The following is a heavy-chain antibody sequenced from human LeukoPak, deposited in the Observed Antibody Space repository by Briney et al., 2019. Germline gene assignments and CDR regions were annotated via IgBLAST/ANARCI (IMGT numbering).Heavy chain of an antibody. CDR2: INQGGSDK. J-gene: IGHJ4*02. D-gene: IGHD1-14*01. Sequence: PGGSLRLSCAASGFTLSSNYMSWVRQAPGKGLEWVANINQGGSDKYYVDSVKGRFTISRDNANNLLYLQMNSLRGEDTAVYYCTRDRSRAEDDWGQGTLVTVSS. CDR1: GFTLSSNY. CDR3: TRDRSRAEDD. V-gene: IGHV3-7*01.